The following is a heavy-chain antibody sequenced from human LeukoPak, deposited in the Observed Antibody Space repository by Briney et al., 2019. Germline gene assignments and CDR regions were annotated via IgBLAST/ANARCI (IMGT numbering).Heavy chain of an antibody. D-gene: IGHD3-3*01. CDR3: ARDPAYYDFWSGFSGFDP. V-gene: IGHV4-34*01. CDR1: GGSFSGYY. Sequence: PSETLSLTCAVYGGSFSGYYWSWIRQPPGKGLEWIGEINHSGSTNYNPSLKSRVTISVDTSKNQFSLKLSSVTAADTAVYYCARDPAYYDFWSGFSGFDPWGQGTLVTVSS. CDR2: INHSGST. J-gene: IGHJ5*02.